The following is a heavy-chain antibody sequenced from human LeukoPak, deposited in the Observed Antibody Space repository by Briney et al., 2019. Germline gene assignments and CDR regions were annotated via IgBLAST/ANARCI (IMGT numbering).Heavy chain of an antibody. Sequence: ASVKVSCKASGYTFTNYDINWVRQAPGQGLEWMGWISTYNGNTNYAQKLQGRVTMATDTSTGTAYMELRSLRSDDTAVYYCAKIAYGANFFDSWGQGTLVTVSS. CDR3: AKIAYGANFFDS. D-gene: IGHD4/OR15-4a*01. CDR2: ISTYNGNT. J-gene: IGHJ4*02. V-gene: IGHV1-18*01. CDR1: GYTFTNYD.